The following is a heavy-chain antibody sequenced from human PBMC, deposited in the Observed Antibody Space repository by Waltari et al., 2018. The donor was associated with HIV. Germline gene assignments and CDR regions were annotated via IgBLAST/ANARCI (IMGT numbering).Heavy chain of an antibody. CDR3: ARGVVGGYDLGNNWFDP. CDR1: GGSISSGSYH. CDR2: LYTGGSA. J-gene: IGHJ5*02. D-gene: IGHD5-12*01. V-gene: IGHV4-61*02. Sequence: QLQESGPGLVKPSQTLSLTCTVSGGSISSGSYHWSWIRQPAGKGLEWIGRLYTGGSADDNPALRRRATRSGDTSKNQFSLKLSSVTAADTAVYYCARGVVGGYDLGNNWFDPWGQGTLVTVSS.